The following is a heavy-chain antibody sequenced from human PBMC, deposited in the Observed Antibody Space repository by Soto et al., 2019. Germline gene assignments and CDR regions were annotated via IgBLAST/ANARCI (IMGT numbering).Heavy chain of an antibody. CDR1: GFTFSSYG. V-gene: IGHV3-30*18. J-gene: IGHJ6*02. CDR3: AKDPEVASKHYYGMDV. D-gene: IGHD2-15*01. CDR2: ISYDGSNK. Sequence: GGSLRLSCAASGFTFSSYGMHWVRQAPGKGLEWVAVISYDGSNKYYADSVKGRFTISRDNSKNTLYLQMNSLRAEDTAVYYCAKDPEVASKHYYGMDVWGQGTTVTVSS.